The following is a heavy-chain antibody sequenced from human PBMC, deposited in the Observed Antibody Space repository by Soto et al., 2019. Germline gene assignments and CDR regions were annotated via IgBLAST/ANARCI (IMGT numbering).Heavy chain of an antibody. D-gene: IGHD6-13*01. CDR1: GGSFSGYY. J-gene: IGHJ5*02. CDR2: INHSGST. CDR3: ASSRIAAAGKAFDP. Sequence: SETLSLTCAVYGGSFSGYYWSWIRQPPGKGLEWIGEINHSGSTNYNPSLKSRVTISVDTSKNQFSLKLSSVTAADTAVYYCASSRIAAAGKAFDPWGQGTLVTVSS. V-gene: IGHV4-34*01.